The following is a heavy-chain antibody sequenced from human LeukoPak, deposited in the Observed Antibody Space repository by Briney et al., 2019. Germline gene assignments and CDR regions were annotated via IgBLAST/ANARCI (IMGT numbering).Heavy chain of an antibody. CDR3: ASGTTDIVVVPATLRNYYFDY. CDR1: GSTFTDYY. J-gene: IGHJ4*02. CDR2: INPNSGGT. Sequence: ASVKVSCKASGSTFTDYYMHWVRQAPGQGLEGMGWINPNSGGTNFAQNFQGRVTMTRDTSISTAYMELNRLRSDDTAVYYCASGTTDIVVVPATLRNYYFDYWGQGTLVTVSS. D-gene: IGHD2-2*01. V-gene: IGHV1-2*02.